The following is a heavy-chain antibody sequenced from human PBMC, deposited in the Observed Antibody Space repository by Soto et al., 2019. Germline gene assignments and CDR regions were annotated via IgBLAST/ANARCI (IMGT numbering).Heavy chain of an antibody. Sequence: QVQLVQSGAEVKKPGASVKVSCRTSGYTFTDYDINWVRQAAGQGLEWMGWMNPNNGNTGYAQKFXGXVXMXXDTSKRTAYMELRSLRSDDTAIYFCARIFRSGGDVWGQGTTVTVSS. V-gene: IGHV1-8*01. CDR1: GYTFTDYD. CDR2: MNPNNGNT. J-gene: IGHJ6*02. D-gene: IGHD3-10*01. CDR3: ARIFRSGGDV.